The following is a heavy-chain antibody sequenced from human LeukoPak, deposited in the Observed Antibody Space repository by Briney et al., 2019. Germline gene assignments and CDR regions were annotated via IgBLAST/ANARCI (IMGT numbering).Heavy chain of an antibody. CDR2: IRYDGSNK. J-gene: IGHJ6*03. Sequence: PGGSLRLSCAASGFTFSSYGMHWVRQAPGKGLEWVAFIRYDGSNKYYADSVKGRFTISRDNSKNTLYLQMNSLRAEDTAVYYCAKDWGSSGWRYYYYYMDVWGKGTTVTVSS. D-gene: IGHD6-19*01. CDR3: AKDWGSSGWRYYYYYMDV. CDR1: GFTFSSYG. V-gene: IGHV3-30*02.